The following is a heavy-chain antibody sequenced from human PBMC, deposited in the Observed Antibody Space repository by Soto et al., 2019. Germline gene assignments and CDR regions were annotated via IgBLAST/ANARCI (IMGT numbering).Heavy chain of an antibody. CDR3: VRVRRQGATWYNSYCMDV. CDR2: IIPIFGTA. D-gene: IGHD1-1*01. CDR1: GGTFSSYA. Sequence: ASVKVSCKASGGTFSSYAISWVRQAPGQGLEWMGEIIPIFGTANYAQKFQGRVTITRDTSASTAHMELSSLRSEDTAVYYCVRVRRQGATWYNSYCMDVWGQGTKVTVSS. J-gene: IGHJ6*02. V-gene: IGHV1-69*05.